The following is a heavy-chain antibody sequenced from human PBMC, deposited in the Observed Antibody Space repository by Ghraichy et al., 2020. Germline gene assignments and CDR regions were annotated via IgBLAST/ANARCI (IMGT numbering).Heavy chain of an antibody. D-gene: IGHD3-10*01. CDR3: ARDGGKRFGETYYYYYYGMDV. J-gene: IGHJ6*02. CDR1: GYTFTSYG. Sequence: ASVKVSCKASGYTFTSYGISWVRQAPGQGLEWMGWISAYNGNTNYAQKLQGRVTMTTDTSTSTAYMELRSLRSDDTAVYYCARDGGKRFGETYYYYYYGMDVWGQGTTVTVSS. V-gene: IGHV1-18*04. CDR2: ISAYNGNT.